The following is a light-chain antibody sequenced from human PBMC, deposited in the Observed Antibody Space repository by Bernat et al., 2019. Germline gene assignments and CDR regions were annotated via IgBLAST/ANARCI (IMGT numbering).Light chain of an antibody. J-gene: IGLJ3*02. CDR2: VNV. Sequence: QSVLTQPPSVSGAPGQRVTISCIGSNSNIGAGTDVHWYQQVPGTDPKLLIYVNVNRPSGVPDRFSGSKSGTSASLAITGLQAVDEADYYCQSYDTTLNGWVFGGGTKLTGL. CDR3: QSYDTTLNGWV. CDR1: NSNIGAGTD. V-gene: IGLV1-40*01.